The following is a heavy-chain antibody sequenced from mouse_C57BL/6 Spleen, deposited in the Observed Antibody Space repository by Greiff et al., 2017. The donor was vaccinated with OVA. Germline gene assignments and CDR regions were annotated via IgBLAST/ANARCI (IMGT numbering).Heavy chain of an antibody. CDR2: INYDGSST. D-gene: IGHD1-1*01. CDR3: ARAGYYGSSFDY. V-gene: IGHV5-16*01. Sequence: EVKLVESEGGLVQPGSSMKLSCTASGFTFSDYYMAWVRQVPEKGLEWVANINYDGSSTYYLDSLKSRFIISRDNAKNILYLQMSSLKSEDTATYYGARAGYYGSSFDYWGQGTTLTVSS. J-gene: IGHJ2*01. CDR1: GFTFSDYY.